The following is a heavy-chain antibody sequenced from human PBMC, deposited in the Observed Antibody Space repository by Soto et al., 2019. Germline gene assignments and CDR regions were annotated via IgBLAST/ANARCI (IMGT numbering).Heavy chain of an antibody. CDR3: ARATSRISDWFDP. CDR1: GGSISSGGYY. CDR2: IYYSGST. J-gene: IGHJ5*02. V-gene: IGHV4-31*03. Sequence: SETLSLTCTVSGGSISSGGYYWSWIRQHPGKGLEWIGYIYYSGSTYYNPSLKSRVTISVDTSKNQFSLKLSSVTAADTAVYYCARATSRISDWFDPWGQGTLVTVSS. D-gene: IGHD2-15*01.